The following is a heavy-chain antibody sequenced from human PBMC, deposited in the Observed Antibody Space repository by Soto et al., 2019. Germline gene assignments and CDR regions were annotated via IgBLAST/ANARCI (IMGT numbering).Heavy chain of an antibody. J-gene: IGHJ4*02. D-gene: IGHD1-26*01. V-gene: IGHV3-53*01. CDR1: GFTVSSYY. CDR3: ARSIVGATHIDY. CDR2: IYSGGST. Sequence: PGGSLRLSCGASGFTVSSYYMSWVRQAPGKGLEWVAVIYSGGSTYYTNSVNDRFTISRDNSNNPLYHQMTSLSAAKTAVYYCARSIVGATHIDYWGQGTLVTVSS.